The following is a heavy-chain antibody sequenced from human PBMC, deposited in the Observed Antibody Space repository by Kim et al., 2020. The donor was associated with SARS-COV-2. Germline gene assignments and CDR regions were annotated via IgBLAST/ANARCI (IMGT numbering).Heavy chain of an antibody. Sequence: TPSRKSRVTISVDKSKNQFSLKLSSVTAADTAVYYCARLWSPSGYYYFDYWGQGTLVTVSS. J-gene: IGHJ4*02. CDR3: ARLWSPSGYYYFDY. D-gene: IGHD3-3*01. V-gene: IGHV4-4*02.